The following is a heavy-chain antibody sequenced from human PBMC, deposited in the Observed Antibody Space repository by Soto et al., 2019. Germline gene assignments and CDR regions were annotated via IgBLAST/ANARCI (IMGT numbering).Heavy chain of an antibody. CDR2: GNGDGSIT. J-gene: IGHJ4*02. CDR1: GLPFGAYG. Sequence: EVQLVESGGRSVQPGRSWRISGAASGLPFGAYGLTWARQPQGRGLGWFSRGNGDGSITTYADSVKGRFTISRDNAGNTLYLQMNSLRADDTAVYYCSRETLWFGESPKSGGQGTLVTVSS. V-gene: IGHV3-74*01. CDR3: SRETLWFGESPKS. D-gene: IGHD3-10*01.